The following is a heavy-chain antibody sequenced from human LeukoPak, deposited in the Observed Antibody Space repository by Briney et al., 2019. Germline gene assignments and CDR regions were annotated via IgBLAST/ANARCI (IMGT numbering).Heavy chain of an antibody. Sequence: ASVKVSCKASGYTFISYQMHWVRQAPGQGLEWMGIINPTGGSTSHAQKFQGRVTMTRDTSTSTVYMELSSLRSEDTAVYYCARGPSSYSPYAYWGQGTLVTVSS. CDR1: GYTFISYQ. V-gene: IGHV1-46*01. CDR3: ARGPSSYSPYAY. D-gene: IGHD6-13*01. CDR2: INPTGGST. J-gene: IGHJ4*02.